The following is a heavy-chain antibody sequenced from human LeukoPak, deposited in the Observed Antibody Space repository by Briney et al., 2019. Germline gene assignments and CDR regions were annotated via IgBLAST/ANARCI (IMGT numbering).Heavy chain of an antibody. Sequence: PGGSLRLSCEASGFTFSRYGMHWVRQAPGKGLEWVAVIWFDGNNRYYADSVKGRFTISRDNSKNTLYLQMNSLRAEDTAVYYCARSSSYNYYYYMDVWGKGTTVTVSS. D-gene: IGHD6-6*01. CDR2: IWFDGNNR. J-gene: IGHJ6*03. V-gene: IGHV3-33*01. CDR3: ARSSSYNYYYYMDV. CDR1: GFTFSRYG.